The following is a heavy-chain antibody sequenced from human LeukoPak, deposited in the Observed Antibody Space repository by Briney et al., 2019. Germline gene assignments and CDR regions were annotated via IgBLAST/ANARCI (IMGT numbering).Heavy chain of an antibody. J-gene: IGHJ4*02. Sequence: SETLSLTCMVSGGSISSGNWWSWVRSPPGKGLEWFGEIHHTGNTNYNPSLKSRVTISIDKSKNQFSLQLSSLTAADTAVYYCARNGHYSLDYWGQGILVTVSS. CDR3: ARNGHYSLDY. D-gene: IGHD3-10*01. CDR1: GGSISSGNW. V-gene: IGHV4/OR15-8*02. CDR2: IHHTGNT.